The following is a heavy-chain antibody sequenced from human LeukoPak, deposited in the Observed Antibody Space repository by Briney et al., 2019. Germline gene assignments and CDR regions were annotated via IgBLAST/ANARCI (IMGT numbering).Heavy chain of an antibody. Sequence: GGSLRLSCAVSGFTVSSNSMSWVRQAPGKGLEWVSILYSGGGTDYADSVKGRFTISRDNSKNTLYLGMNSLRVEDTAVYYCAREYCSGGSCYRRQHYFDYWGQGTLVTVSS. CDR1: GFTVSSNS. D-gene: IGHD2-15*01. J-gene: IGHJ4*02. CDR2: LYSGGGT. CDR3: AREYCSGGSCYRRQHYFDY. V-gene: IGHV3-53*01.